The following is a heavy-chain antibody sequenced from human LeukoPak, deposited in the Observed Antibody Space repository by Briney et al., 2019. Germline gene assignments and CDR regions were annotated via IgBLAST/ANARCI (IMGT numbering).Heavy chain of an antibody. CDR1: GFTFSSYE. D-gene: IGHD2-15*01. V-gene: IGHV3-48*03. J-gene: IGHJ4*02. CDR3: ASSATLVVVAATLDY. Sequence: GGSLRLSCAASGFTFSSYEMNWVRQAPGKGLGWVSYISSSGSTIYYADSVKGRFTISRDNAKNSLYLQMNSLRAEDTAAYYCASSATLVVVAATLDYWGQGTLVTVSS. CDR2: ISSSGSTI.